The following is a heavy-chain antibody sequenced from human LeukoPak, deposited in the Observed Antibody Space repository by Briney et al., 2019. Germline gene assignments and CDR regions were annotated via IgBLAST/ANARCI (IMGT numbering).Heavy chain of an antibody. D-gene: IGHD4-17*01. J-gene: IGHJ4*02. Sequence: GGSLTLSCAASGFTFSSYAMSWVRQPPGKGLEWVSAISGSGGSTYYADSVKRRFTISRDNSKNTLYLQMNSLRAEDTAVYYCANDLWYSSLDYGDYGYWGQGTLVTVSS. CDR1: GFTFSSYA. V-gene: IGHV3-23*01. CDR3: ANDLWYSSLDYGDYGY. CDR2: ISGSGGST.